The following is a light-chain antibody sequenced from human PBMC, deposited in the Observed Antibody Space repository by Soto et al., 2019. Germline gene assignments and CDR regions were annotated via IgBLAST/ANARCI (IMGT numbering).Light chain of an antibody. J-gene: IGKJ4*01. CDR3: QQRRNWPPLT. V-gene: IGKV3-11*01. Sequence: EIVLTQSPATLSLSPGERATLSCRASQSVSSYLAWYQQKPGQAPMLLIYDASNGDTGIPARFSGSGSGTDVTRCICSLEPDCFAVYYCQQRRNWPPLTFGGGNKVEIK. CDR1: QSVSSY. CDR2: DAS.